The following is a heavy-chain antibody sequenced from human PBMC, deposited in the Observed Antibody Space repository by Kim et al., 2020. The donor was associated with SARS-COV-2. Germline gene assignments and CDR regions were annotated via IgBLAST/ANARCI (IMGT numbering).Heavy chain of an antibody. Sequence: SETLSLTCTVSGGSISSSSYYWGWIRQPPGKGLEWIGSIYYSGSTYYNPSLKSRVTISVDTSKNQFSLKLSSVTAADTAVYYCARHSGIAAAGSIGLMFDPWGQGTLVTVSS. CDR3: ARHSGIAAAGSIGLMFDP. CDR2: IYYSGST. J-gene: IGHJ5*02. V-gene: IGHV4-39*01. CDR1: GGSISSSSYY. D-gene: IGHD6-13*01.